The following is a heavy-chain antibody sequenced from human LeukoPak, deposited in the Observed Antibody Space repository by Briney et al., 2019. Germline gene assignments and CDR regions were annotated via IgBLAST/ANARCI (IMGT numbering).Heavy chain of an antibody. J-gene: IGHJ4*02. CDR2: ISYDGSNK. CDR3: ANLNYYDSSGYSWDYFDY. CDR1: GFTFSSYA. D-gene: IGHD3-22*01. Sequence: GGSLRLSCAASGFTFSSYAMHWVRQAPGKGLEWVAVISYDGSNKYYADSVKGRFTISRDNSKNTLYLQMNSLRAEDAAVYYCANLNYYDSSGYSWDYFDYWGQGTLVTVSS. V-gene: IGHV3-30-3*01.